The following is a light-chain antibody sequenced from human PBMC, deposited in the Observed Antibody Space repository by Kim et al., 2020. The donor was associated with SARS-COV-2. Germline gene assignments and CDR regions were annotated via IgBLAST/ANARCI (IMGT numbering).Light chain of an antibody. Sequence: EAPGQQGSINCSEVKLTDKFACWYPQKPGQTPVLVIYQDRMRPSGSPERFSGSNSGNTATLTISGTQAMDEADYYCQAWDSSTVVFGGGTQLTVL. CDR1: KLTDKF. V-gene: IGLV3-1*01. CDR2: QDR. CDR3: QAWDSSTVV. J-gene: IGLJ2*01.